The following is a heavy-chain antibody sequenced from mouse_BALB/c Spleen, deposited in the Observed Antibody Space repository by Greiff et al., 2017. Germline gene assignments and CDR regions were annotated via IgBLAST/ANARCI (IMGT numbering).Heavy chain of an antibody. CDR2: INPSNGRT. CDR1: GYTFTSYW. V-gene: IGHV1S81*02. Sequence: QVQLKQSGPDLVKPGASVKLSCKASGYTFTSYWMHWVKQRPGQGLEWIGEINPSNGRTNYNEKFKSKATLTVDKSSSTAYMQLSSLTSEDSAVYYCARWLLGDYYAMDYWGQGTSVTVSS. J-gene: IGHJ4*01. D-gene: IGHD2-3*01. CDR3: ARWLLGDYYAMDY.